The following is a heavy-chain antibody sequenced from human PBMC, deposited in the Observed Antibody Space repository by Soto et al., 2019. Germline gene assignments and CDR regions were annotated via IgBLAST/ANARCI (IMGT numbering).Heavy chain of an antibody. CDR1: GFSLSTGGVG. V-gene: IGHV2-5*02. CDR2: IYWDDDK. J-gene: IGHJ6*02. Sequence: QITLKESGPSLVKPTQTLMLTCTFSGFSLSTGGVGVGWIRQPPGKALEWLALIYWDDDKRYRPSLRSRLTVTKDTSKNQVVLTMTNMDPVDTATYYCAHSRCGGDCLQSYSSHYYYGMDVWGQGTTVTVSS. CDR3: AHSRCGGDCLQSYSSHYYYGMDV. D-gene: IGHD2-21*02.